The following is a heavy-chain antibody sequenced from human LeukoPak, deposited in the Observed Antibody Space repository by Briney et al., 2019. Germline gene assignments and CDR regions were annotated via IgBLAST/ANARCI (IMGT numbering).Heavy chain of an antibody. CDR1: GYTFTGYY. J-gene: IGHJ4*02. D-gene: IGHD1-26*01. Sequence: ASVKVSCKASGYTFTGYYMHWVRQAPGQGLEWMGRINPNSGGTNYAQKFQGRVTMTRDTSISTAYMELSRLRSDDTAVYYCARVEPVVGATGYDYWGQGTLVTVSS. V-gene: IGHV1-2*06. CDR2: INPNSGGT. CDR3: ARVEPVVGATGYDY.